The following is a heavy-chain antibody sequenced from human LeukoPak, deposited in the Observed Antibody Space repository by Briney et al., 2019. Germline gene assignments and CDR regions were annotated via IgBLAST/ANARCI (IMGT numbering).Heavy chain of an antibody. CDR2: INHSGST. V-gene: IGHV4-34*01. Sequence: SETLPLTCAVYGGSFSGYYWSWIRQPPGKGLEWIGEINHSGSTNYNPSLKSRVTISVDTSKNQFSLKLSSVTAADTAVYYCARVGGDYYDSSGYTLYWGQGTLVTVSS. J-gene: IGHJ4*02. CDR3: ARVGGDYYDSSGYTLY. D-gene: IGHD3-22*01. CDR1: GGSFSGYY.